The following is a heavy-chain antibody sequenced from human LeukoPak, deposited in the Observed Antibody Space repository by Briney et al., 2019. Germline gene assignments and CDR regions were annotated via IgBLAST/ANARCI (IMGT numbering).Heavy chain of an antibody. V-gene: IGHV5-51*01. CDR1: GYSFTNYW. J-gene: IGHJ4*02. CDR2: IYPGDFDT. Sequence: GESLRISFKASGYSFTNYWIGWVRQMPGKGLEWMGIIYPGDFDTRYSPSFQGQVTISADKSLTTAYLMWSSLKASDSAIYYCARHLRSQPFHYWGQGTLVTVSS. CDR3: ARHLRSQPFHY. D-gene: IGHD3-10*01.